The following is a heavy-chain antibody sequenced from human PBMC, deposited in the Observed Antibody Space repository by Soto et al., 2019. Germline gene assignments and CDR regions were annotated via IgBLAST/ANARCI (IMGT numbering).Heavy chain of an antibody. CDR2: IYWDDDK. CDR3: PHIRYGSGLFDY. J-gene: IGHJ4*02. CDR1: GFSLSTSGVG. V-gene: IGHV2-5*02. Sequence: QITLKESGPPLVKPTQSLTLTCTFSGFSLSTSGVGVGWIRQPPGKALEWLALIYWDDDKRYSPSLKSRLAITKDTSKNQVVLTMTNMDPVDTATYYCPHIRYGSGLFDYWGQGTLVTVSS. D-gene: IGHD3-10*01.